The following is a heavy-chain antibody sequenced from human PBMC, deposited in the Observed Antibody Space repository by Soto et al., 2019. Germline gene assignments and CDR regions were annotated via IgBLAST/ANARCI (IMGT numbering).Heavy chain of an antibody. D-gene: IGHD6-13*01. Sequence: SETPSLTCAVSGGSISSSNWWSWVRQPPGKGLEWIGEIYHSRSTNYNPSLKSRVTISVDKSKNQFSLKLSSVTAADTAVYYCFRPDSSSGEGFDYWGQGTPVTVAS. CDR3: FRPDSSSGEGFDY. CDR2: IYHSRST. V-gene: IGHV4-4*02. J-gene: IGHJ4*02. CDR1: GGSISSSNW.